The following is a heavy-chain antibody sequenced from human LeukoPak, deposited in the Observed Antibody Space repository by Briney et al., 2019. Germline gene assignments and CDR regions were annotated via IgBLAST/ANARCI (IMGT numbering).Heavy chain of an antibody. CDR1: GGSISSGGYS. CDR3: ARVGAPARRWFDP. Sequence: PSETLSLTCAVSGGSISSGGYSWSWIRQPPGKGLEWIGYIYHSGSTYYNPSLKSRVTISVDRSKNQFSLKLSSVTAADTAVYYWARVGAPARRWFDPWAREPWSPSPQ. J-gene: IGHJ5*02. V-gene: IGHV4-30-2*01. CDR2: IYHSGST. D-gene: IGHD2-2*01.